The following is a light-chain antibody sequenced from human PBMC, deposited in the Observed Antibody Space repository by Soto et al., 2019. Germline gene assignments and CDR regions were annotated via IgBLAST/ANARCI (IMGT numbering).Light chain of an antibody. Sequence: ALTQPRSVSGSPGQSVTISCTGTSSDVGGYNYVSWYQQHPGKAPKLMIYDVSKRPSGVPDRFSGSKSGNTASLTISGLQAEDEAVYYCCSYAGSYGVFGTGTKVTVL. CDR2: DVS. J-gene: IGLJ1*01. CDR1: SSDVGGYNY. CDR3: CSYAGSYGV. V-gene: IGLV2-11*01.